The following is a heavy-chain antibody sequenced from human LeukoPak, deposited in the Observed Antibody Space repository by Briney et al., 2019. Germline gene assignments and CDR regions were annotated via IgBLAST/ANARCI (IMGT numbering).Heavy chain of an antibody. CDR1: GFIFSSYA. J-gene: IGHJ4*02. Sequence: QSGGPLRLSCAASGFIFSSYAMSWVRQAPGKGLEWVSAIGGSGSATYYADSVKGRFTISRDNPKNTLYLQLNSLRAEDTAVYYCAKGGSSGWGFWGQGTLVTVSS. CDR2: IGGSGSAT. CDR3: AKGGSSGWGF. V-gene: IGHV3-23*01. D-gene: IGHD6-19*01.